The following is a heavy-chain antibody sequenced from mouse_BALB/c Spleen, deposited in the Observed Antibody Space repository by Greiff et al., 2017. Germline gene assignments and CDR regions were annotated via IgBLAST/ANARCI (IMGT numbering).Heavy chain of an antibody. CDR3: ARGKDYAMDY. CDR1: GYSFTGYN. D-gene: IGHD2-1*01. V-gene: IGHV1-39*01. J-gene: IGHJ4*01. CDR2: IDPYSGGT. Sequence: EVQLQQSGPELEKPGASVKISCKASGYSFTGYNMNWVKQSNGKSLEWIGNIDPYSGGTSYNQKFKGKATLTVDKSSSTAYMQLKSLTSEDSAVYYCARGKDYAMDYWGQGTAVTVSS.